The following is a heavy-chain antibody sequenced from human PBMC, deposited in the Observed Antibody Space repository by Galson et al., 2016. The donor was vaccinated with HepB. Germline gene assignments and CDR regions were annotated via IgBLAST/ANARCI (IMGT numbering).Heavy chain of an antibody. V-gene: IGHV5-10-1*01. CDR2: SDPTDSYT. CDR1: GYRFTNYW. CDR3: GRHGGDSYGSFGY. J-gene: IGHJ4*02. D-gene: IGHD5-18*01. Sequence: QSGAEVKKPGESLRISCKASGYRFTNYWISWVRQMPVKGLEWMGRSDPTDSYTNYSPSLQGHVTISADKLISTAYLQWSSLKASDTAMYYRGRHGGDSYGSFGYWGQGTLVTVSS.